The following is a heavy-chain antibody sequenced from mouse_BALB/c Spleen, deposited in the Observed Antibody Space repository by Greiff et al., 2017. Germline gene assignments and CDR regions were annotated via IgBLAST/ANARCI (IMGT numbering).Heavy chain of an antibody. CDR1: GFTFSDYY. CDR3: ARGEVRYYYAMDY. D-gene: IGHD2-14*01. Sequence: EVMLVESGGGLVKPGGSLKLSCAASGFTFSDYYMYWVRQTPEKRLEWVATISDGGSYTYYPDSVKGRFTISRDNAKNNLYLQMSSLKSEDTAMYYCARGEVRYYYAMDYWGQGTSVTVSS. V-gene: IGHV5-4*02. CDR2: ISDGGSYT. J-gene: IGHJ4*01.